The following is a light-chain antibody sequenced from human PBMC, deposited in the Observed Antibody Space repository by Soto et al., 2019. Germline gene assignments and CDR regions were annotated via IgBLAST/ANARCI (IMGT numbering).Light chain of an antibody. V-gene: IGLV2-14*01. CDR1: SSDIGGYDY. CDR2: DVS. CDR3: SSYTRSKTLI. J-gene: IGLJ1*01. Sequence: QSALTQPASVSGSPGQSIIISCTGTSSDIGGYDYVSWYQQHPGKAPKFLIYDVSSRPSGVSNRFSGSKSGNTASLTISGLQAEDEADYFCSSYTRSKTLIFGLGTKVTVL.